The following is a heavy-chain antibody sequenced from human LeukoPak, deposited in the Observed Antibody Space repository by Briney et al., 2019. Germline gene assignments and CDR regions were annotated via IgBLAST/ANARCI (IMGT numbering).Heavy chain of an antibody. J-gene: IGHJ4*02. V-gene: IGHV3-30*02. CDR2: LRNDGRSK. Sequence: GGSQRLSCAASGFTLSNFDMHWVRQAPGKGLEWVAFLRNDGRSKYYADSVKGRFTISADNSDNTLFLQMNSLRAEDTALYYCARDSRHLSSTRGGLKESRGAFFDYWGQGTLVTVSS. D-gene: IGHD6-13*01. CDR1: GFTLSNFD. CDR3: ARDSRHLSSTRGGLKESRGAFFDY.